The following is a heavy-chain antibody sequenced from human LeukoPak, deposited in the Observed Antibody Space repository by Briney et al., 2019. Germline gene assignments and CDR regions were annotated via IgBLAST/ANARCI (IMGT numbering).Heavy chain of an antibody. V-gene: IGHV3-30-3*01. J-gene: IGHJ6*02. Sequence: PGGSLRLSCAASRFTFSTYTMHWVRQAPGKGLEWVAAISYGVSNKYYADSVKGRFTISRDNSKNTLYLQMNSLRTEDTAVYHCARAGGSGSYYHYYGMDVWGQGTTVTVSS. CDR3: ARAGGSGSYYHYYGMDV. D-gene: IGHD3-10*01. CDR1: RFTFSTYT. CDR2: ISYGVSNK.